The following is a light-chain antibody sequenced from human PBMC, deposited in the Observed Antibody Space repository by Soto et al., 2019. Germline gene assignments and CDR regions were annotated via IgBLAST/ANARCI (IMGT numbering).Light chain of an antibody. J-gene: IGKJ1*01. Sequence: EIQMTQSPSTLAASVGDRVNITCRASQSISSWLAWYQQKPGKAPKLLIYKASTLESGVPSNFSGSGSGTEFSLTISSLQPEDFATYYRQQYTAYPWTFGQGTKVDIK. CDR1: QSISSW. V-gene: IGKV1-5*03. CDR3: QQYTAYPWT. CDR2: KAS.